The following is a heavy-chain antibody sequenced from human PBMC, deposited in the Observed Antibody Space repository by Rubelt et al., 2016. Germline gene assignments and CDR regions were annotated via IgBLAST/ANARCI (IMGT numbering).Heavy chain of an antibody. CDR2: IYYSGST. CDR1: GGSFSGYY. V-gene: IGHV4-34*11. CDR3: ARDFGDGDRDY. D-gene: IGHD4-17*01. Sequence: QVQLQQWGAGLLKPSETLSLTCAVYGGSFSGYYWSWIRQPPGKGLEWIGYIYYSGSTNYNPSLKNGVTISVGTSKNQFSPKLSSVTAADTAVYYCARDFGDGDRDYWGQGTLVTVSS. J-gene: IGHJ4*02.